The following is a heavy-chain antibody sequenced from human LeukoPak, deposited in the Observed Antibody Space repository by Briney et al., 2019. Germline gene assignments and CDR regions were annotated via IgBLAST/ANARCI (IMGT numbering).Heavy chain of an antibody. CDR3: ARLLVVPAADHPDY. CDR1: GLTFSSYW. J-gene: IGHJ4*02. D-gene: IGHD2-2*01. Sequence: GGSLRLSCAVSGLTFSSYWIGWVRQMPGKGLEWMGIIYPGDSDTRYSPSFQGQVTISADKSISTAYLQWSSLKASDTAMYYCARLLVVPAADHPDYWGQGTLVTVSS. CDR2: IYPGDSDT. V-gene: IGHV5-51*01.